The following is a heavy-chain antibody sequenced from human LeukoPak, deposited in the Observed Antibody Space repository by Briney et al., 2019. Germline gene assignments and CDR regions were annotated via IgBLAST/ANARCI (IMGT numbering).Heavy chain of an antibody. CDR3: ARVKETATTFHYFDYYMDV. D-gene: IGHD5-24*01. V-gene: IGHV4-34*01. J-gene: IGHJ6*03. CDR2: INHSGSP. CDR1: GGSFSGYH. Sequence: PSETLSLTCAVYGGSFSGYHWSWIRQPPGKGLEWIGQINHSGSPNYNPSLKSRVTISVDTSKNQFSLKLSSVTAADTAVYYCARVKETATTFHYFDYYMDVWGKGTTVTVSS.